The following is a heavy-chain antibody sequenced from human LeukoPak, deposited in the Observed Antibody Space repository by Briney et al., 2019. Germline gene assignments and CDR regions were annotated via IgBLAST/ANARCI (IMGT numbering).Heavy chain of an antibody. CDR3: ARDRSGYCCSTSCYEALGY. D-gene: IGHD2-2*01. CDR1: GYTFTSYG. V-gene: IGHV1-18*01. CDR2: ISAYNGNT. Sequence: ASVKVSCKASGYTFTSYGISWVRQAPGQGLEWMGWISAYNGNTNYAQKLQGRVTMTTDTSTSTAYMELRSLRSDDTAVYYCARDRSGYCCSTSCYEALGYWGQGTLVTVSS. J-gene: IGHJ4*02.